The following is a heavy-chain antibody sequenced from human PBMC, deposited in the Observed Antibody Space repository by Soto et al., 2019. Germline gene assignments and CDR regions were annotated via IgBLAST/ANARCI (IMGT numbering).Heavy chain of an antibody. V-gene: IGHV3-9*01. Sequence: EVQLVESGGGLVQPGRSLRLSCAASGFTFDDYAMHWVRQAPGKGLEWVSGISWNSGSIGYADSVKGRFTISRDNAKNSLYLQMNSLRAEDTALYYCAKDIWTCHSSSSCTPDYWGQGTLVTVSS. CDR2: ISWNSGSI. CDR3: AKDIWTCHSSSSCTPDY. D-gene: IGHD6-6*01. J-gene: IGHJ4*02. CDR1: GFTFDDYA.